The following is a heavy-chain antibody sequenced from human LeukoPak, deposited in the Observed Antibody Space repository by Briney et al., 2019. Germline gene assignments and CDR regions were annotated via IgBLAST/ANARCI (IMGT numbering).Heavy chain of an antibody. CDR3: TRMTTGHDY. Sequence: SETLSLTCAVSGVSFDDYYWSWVRQTPGKGLEWTGEINHSGYTNDSPSLKSRVTLSIDTSRKQFSLNLRSATVADAGIYYCTRMTTGHDYWGQGTLVTVSS. V-gene: IGHV4-34*01. J-gene: IGHJ4*02. D-gene: IGHD4-17*01. CDR1: GVSFDDYY. CDR2: INHSGYT.